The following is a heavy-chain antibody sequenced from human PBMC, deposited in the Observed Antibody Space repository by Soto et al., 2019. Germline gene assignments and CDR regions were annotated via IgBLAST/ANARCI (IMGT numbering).Heavy chain of an antibody. CDR2: INPDSGAT. D-gene: IGHD2-8*02. CDR3: ARGDYGTGGYPFPYFDY. CDR1: GYSFTGYY. V-gene: IGHV1-2*02. J-gene: IGHJ4*02. Sequence: HEHLVQSGAEVKRPGASLQVSCKASGYSFTGYYIHWVRQAPGQGLEWMGWINPDSGATNYAQNFQGRVTLTSDTSISPASLDLTSLTSDETAVYYWARGDYGTGGYPFPYFDYWGQGTLVIVSS.